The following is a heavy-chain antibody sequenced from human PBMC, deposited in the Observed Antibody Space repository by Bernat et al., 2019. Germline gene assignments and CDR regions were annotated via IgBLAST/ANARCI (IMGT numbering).Heavy chain of an antibody. CDR3: ARAYWRGRLFRKTDAFDI. J-gene: IGHJ3*02. Sequence: QVQLQESGPGLVKPSQTLSLTCTVSGGPISSGGYYWSWIRQHPGKGLEWIGYINYSGSTYYNPSLRSRVTISVDTSKSQFSLKLSTVTAADTAVYYCARAYWRGRLFRKTDAFDIWGQGTMVTVSS. V-gene: IGHV4-31*03. CDR2: INYSGST. D-gene: IGHD2-8*02. CDR1: GGPISSGGYY.